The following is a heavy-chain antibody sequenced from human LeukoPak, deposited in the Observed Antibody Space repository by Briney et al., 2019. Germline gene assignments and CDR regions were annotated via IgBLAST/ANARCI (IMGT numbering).Heavy chain of an antibody. CDR2: IKQDGSEK. Sequence: PGGSLRLSCAASGFTFSSYWMSWVRQAPGKGLEWVANIKQDGSEKYYVDSVKGRFTISRDNAKNSLYLQMNSLRAEDTAVYYCAREGPQQNLRYFDWSKSYYYYYGMDVWGQGTTVTVSS. CDR1: GFTFSSYW. V-gene: IGHV3-7*03. D-gene: IGHD3-9*01. CDR3: AREGPQQNLRYFDWSKSYYYYYGMDV. J-gene: IGHJ6*02.